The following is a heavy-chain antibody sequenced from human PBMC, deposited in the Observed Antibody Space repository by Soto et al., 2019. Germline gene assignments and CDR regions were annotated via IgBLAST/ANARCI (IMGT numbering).Heavy chain of an antibody. J-gene: IGHJ4*02. CDR3: ATEGSSGSYTCIAN. CDR1: GFTFSDHY. V-gene: IGHV3-72*01. D-gene: IGHD3-10*01. Sequence: GGSLRLSCAASGFTFSDHYMDWVRQAPGKGLEWVGRTRNKVNSYTTEYAASVKGRFTISRDDSKNSLYLQMNSLKTEDTAVYYCATEGSSGSYTCIANWGRGTLVTVSS. CDR2: TRNKVNSYTT.